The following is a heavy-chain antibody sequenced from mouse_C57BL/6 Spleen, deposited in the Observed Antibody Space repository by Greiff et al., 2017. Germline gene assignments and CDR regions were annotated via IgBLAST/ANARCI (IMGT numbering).Heavy chain of an antibody. V-gene: IGHV5-16*01. CDR2: INYDGSST. CDR3: ARGENYYYGSSDGWYFDV. Sequence: EVQLVESEGGLVQPGSSMKLSCTASGFTFSDYYMAWVRQVPEKGLEWVANINYDGSSTYYLDSLKSRFIISRDNATNILYLQLSSLKSEDTATYYCARGENYYYGSSDGWYFDVWGTGTTVTVSA. D-gene: IGHD1-1*01. J-gene: IGHJ1*03. CDR1: GFTFSDYY.